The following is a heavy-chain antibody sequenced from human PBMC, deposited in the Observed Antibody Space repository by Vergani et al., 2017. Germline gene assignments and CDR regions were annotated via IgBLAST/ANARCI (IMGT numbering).Heavy chain of an antibody. CDR3: ARPRGSGGFFPSSYFYGMDV. Sequence: QVQLQESGPGLVKPSETLTLTCDVSDSSIMTNPYWGWFRQSPGKGPEWIGCIHHSGDTHYNSSLKSRVSISIVSSSKFSLRLTSVTAADTAIYYCARPRGSGGFFPSSYFYGMDVWGHGTTVTVSS. CDR1: DSSIMTNPY. CDR2: IHHSGDT. V-gene: IGHV4-38-2*01. D-gene: IGHD3-10*01. J-gene: IGHJ6*02.